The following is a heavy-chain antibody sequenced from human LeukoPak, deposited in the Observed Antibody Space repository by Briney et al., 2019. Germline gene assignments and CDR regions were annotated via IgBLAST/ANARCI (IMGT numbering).Heavy chain of an antibody. D-gene: IGHD6-19*01. CDR2: ICGSGGST. Sequence: GGSLRLSCAASRFTLSSDAMSWVRQAPGKGLEWVSAICGSGGSTYYTDSVKGRFTISRDNSKNTLYLRMKSLRDQDTAVYYCAKELGIAVAGTSSGVDWFDPWGQGTLVTVSS. CDR1: RFTLSSDA. CDR3: AKELGIAVAGTSSGVDWFDP. J-gene: IGHJ5*02. V-gene: IGHV3-23*01.